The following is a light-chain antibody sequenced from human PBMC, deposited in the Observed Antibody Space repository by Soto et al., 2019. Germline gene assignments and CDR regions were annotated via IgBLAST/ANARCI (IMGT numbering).Light chain of an antibody. CDR2: GAS. J-gene: IGKJ1*01. CDR1: QSVSSTY. V-gene: IGKV3-20*01. Sequence: PGERATLSCRAGQSVSSTYLAWYQQKLGQAPRLLIFGASSRATGIPDRFSGSGSGTDFTLTISRLEPEDFAVYYCQQYGSSRWTFGQGTKVEIK. CDR3: QQYGSSRWT.